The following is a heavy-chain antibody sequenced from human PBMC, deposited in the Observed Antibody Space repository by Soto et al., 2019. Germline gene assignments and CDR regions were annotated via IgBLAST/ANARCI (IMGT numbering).Heavy chain of an antibody. V-gene: IGHV3-74*01. CDR3: ARDGTTVTSYGMDV. Sequence: PGGSLRLSCAASGFIFSSYWMHWVRQAPGKGLVWVSRINNDGSDTTYADSVKGRFTVSRDNTKNTLYLEMNSLRAEDTAVYYCARDGTTVTSYGMDVWGQGTTVTVSS. CDR2: INNDGSDT. D-gene: IGHD4-17*01. J-gene: IGHJ6*02. CDR1: GFIFSSYW.